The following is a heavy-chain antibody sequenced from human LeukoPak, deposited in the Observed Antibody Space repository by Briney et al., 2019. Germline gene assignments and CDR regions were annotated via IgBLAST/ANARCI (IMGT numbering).Heavy chain of an antibody. V-gene: IGHV3-23*01. J-gene: IGHJ1*01. Sequence: GGSLRLSCAASGFTFSSYAMSWVRQAPGKGLEWVSVISGSGGSTYYADSVKGRFTVSRDNSKNTVYLQMNSLRAEDTAVYYCAKEIYGDSTGARFQHWGQDTLLTVSS. CDR1: GFTFSSYA. CDR2: ISGSGGST. D-gene: IGHD4-17*01. CDR3: AKEIYGDSTGARFQH.